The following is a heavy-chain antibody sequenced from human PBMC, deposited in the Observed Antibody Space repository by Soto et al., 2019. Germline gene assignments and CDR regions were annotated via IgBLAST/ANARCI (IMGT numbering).Heavy chain of an antibody. CDR1: GGSVSSGSYY. J-gene: IGHJ6*02. CDR3: ARDGGGMDV. D-gene: IGHD2-15*01. CDR2: IYYSGST. V-gene: IGHV4-61*01. Sequence: QVQLQESGPGLVKPSETLSLTCTVSGGSVSSGSYYWSWIRQPPGKGLEWIGYIYYSGSTNYNPALXDRXTXLVDTSKNQFSLKLSSVTAADTAVYYCARDGGGMDVWGQGTTVTVSS.